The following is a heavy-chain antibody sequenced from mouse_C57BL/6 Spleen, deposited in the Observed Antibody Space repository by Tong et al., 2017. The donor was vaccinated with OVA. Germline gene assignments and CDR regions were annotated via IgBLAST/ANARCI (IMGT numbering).Heavy chain of an antibody. CDR2: ISSGSSTI. Sequence: EVQLQESGGGLVQPGGSRKLSCAASGFTFSSFGMHWVRQAPEKGLEWVAYISSGSSTIYYADTVKGRFTISRDNTKKTLYRQMSSLKSEDKALYYCARHEKYGNYWYFDVWGAGTTVTVSS. CDR1: GFTFSSFG. D-gene: IGHD2-10*02. J-gene: IGHJ1*01. CDR3: ARHEKYGNYWYFDV. V-gene: IGHV5-17*02.